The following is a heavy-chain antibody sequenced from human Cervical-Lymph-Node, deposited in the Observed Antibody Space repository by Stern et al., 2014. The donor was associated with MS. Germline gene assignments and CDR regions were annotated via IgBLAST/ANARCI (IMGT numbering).Heavy chain of an antibody. Sequence: QVQLGQSGAEVKKPGSSVKVSCKASGGTFSTYTISWVRQAPGQGLEWMGRIGPIFAATNYAQNVRGIFTISADESTSPAYLERSSLISEDTAGYYCATGGSGYFDYWGQGTLVTVSS. CDR1: GGTFSTYT. CDR3: ATGGSGYFDY. J-gene: IGHJ4*02. V-gene: IGHV1-69*01. CDR2: IGPIFAAT. D-gene: IGHD3-10*01.